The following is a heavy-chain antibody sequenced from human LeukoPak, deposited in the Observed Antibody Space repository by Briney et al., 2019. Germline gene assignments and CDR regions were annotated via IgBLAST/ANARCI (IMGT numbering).Heavy chain of an antibody. CDR3: ARSAGFVLFDH. Sequence: AGGSLRLSCAASGFTFSSYRMNRVRQAPGKGLEWVSYISSSSSTIYYADSVKGRFTISRDNAKNSLYLQMNSLRAEDTAVYYCARSAGFVLFDHWGQGTLVTVSS. CDR1: GFTFSSYR. D-gene: IGHD3-16*01. J-gene: IGHJ4*02. V-gene: IGHV3-48*01. CDR2: ISSSSSTI.